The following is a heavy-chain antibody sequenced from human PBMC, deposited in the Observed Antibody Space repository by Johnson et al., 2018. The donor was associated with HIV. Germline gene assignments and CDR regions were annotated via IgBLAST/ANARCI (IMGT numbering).Heavy chain of an antibody. Sequence: VQLVESGGGLVHPGGSLRLSCAASGFTFSSYAMHWVRQAPGKGLEWVSVIYSSGSTIYYADSVKGRFTISRDNAKNSLYLQMNSLRAEDTAVYYCARMYSSGWYDLRVVYAFDIWGQGTMVTVSS. CDR2: IYSSGSTI. CDR3: ARMYSSGWYDLRVVYAFDI. J-gene: IGHJ3*02. V-gene: IGHV3-48*04. CDR1: GFTFSSYA. D-gene: IGHD6-19*01.